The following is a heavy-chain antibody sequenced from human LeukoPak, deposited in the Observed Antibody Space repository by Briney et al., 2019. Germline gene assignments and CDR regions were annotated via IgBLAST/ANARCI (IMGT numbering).Heavy chain of an antibody. CDR1: GGSISSGSYS. V-gene: IGHV4-30-2*05. CDR3: DRGKSKFDY. CDR2: ISHSGTT. J-gene: IGHJ4*02. Sequence: SQTLSLTCTVSGGSISSGSYSWNWIRQSPGKGLEWVGYISHSGTTSYNSSLKSRVTISVDTSKNQFSLKLSSVTAADTAVYYCDRGKSKFDYWGQGTLVTVSS.